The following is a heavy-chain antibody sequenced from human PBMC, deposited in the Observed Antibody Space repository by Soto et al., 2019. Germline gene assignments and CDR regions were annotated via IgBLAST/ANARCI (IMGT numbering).Heavy chain of an antibody. CDR1: GGSISSYY. J-gene: IGHJ1*01. V-gene: IGHV4-59*01. CDR2: ISYSGST. Sequence: PSETLSQTCTVSGGSISSYYWSWIRQPPGKGLEWIGYISYSGSTNYNPSLKSRVTISVDSSTNQFSLKLRSVSVADRAVYFCASAQCLDVDHW. CDR3: ASAQCLDVDH. D-gene: IGHD3-16*01.